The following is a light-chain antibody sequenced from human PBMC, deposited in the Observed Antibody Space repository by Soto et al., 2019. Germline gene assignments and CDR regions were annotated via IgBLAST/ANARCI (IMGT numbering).Light chain of an antibody. J-gene: IGLJ2*01. CDR1: SGDIGTYNT. Sequence: QSAMTQPASVSGSPGLSITISCTGTSGDIGTYNTVSWYQHHPGKAPKLLIFDVSYRPSGVSDRFSGSKSGNTASLTISGLQAEDDAHYYCTSFTGRATLVVFGGGTKVTVL. V-gene: IGLV2-14*03. CDR2: DVS. CDR3: TSFTGRATLVV.